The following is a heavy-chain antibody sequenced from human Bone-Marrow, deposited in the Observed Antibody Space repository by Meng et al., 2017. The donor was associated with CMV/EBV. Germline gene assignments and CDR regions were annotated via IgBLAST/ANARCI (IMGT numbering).Heavy chain of an antibody. CDR3: ARDRPIVMVIATPYYYYGMDV. D-gene: IGHD2-21*01. V-gene: IGHV1-18*01. CDR2: ISAYNGNT. CDR1: GYTFTSYG. Sequence: ASVKVSCKASGYTFTSYGISWVRQAPGQGLEWMGWISAYNGNTNYAQKLQGRVTMTTDTSTSTAYMELRSLRSDDTAVYYCARDRPIVMVIATPYYYYGMDVWGQGTTVTVSS. J-gene: IGHJ6*02.